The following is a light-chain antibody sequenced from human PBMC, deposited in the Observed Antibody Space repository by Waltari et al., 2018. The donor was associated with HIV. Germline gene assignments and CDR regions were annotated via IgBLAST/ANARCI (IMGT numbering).Light chain of an antibody. CDR3: QSYDSSLSGSFVV. V-gene: IGLV1-40*01. J-gene: IGLJ2*01. CDR2: GNS. CDR1: SSNIGAGYD. Sequence: QSVLTQPPSVSGAPGQRVTIPCTGSSSNIGAGYDLPWSQQLPGTAPKLLIYGNSNRPSGVPDRFSGSKSGTSASLAITGLQAEDEADYYCQSYDSSLSGSFVVFGGGTKLTVL.